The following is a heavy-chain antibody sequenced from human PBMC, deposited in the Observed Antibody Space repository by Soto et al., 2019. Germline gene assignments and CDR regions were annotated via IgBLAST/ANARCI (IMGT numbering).Heavy chain of an antibody. Sequence: PSETLSLTCGVSGGSIGSSAYYWTWIRQPPGKGLEWIGYIYYSGSTFYNPSLRSRLAISVDTSKNQFSLRLSSVTAADTAVYYCASRPGYCTNGVCYNHFDYWGQGILVTVSS. D-gene: IGHD2-8*01. J-gene: IGHJ4*02. V-gene: IGHV4-30-4*01. CDR3: ASRPGYCTNGVCYNHFDY. CDR1: GGSIGSSAYY. CDR2: IYYSGST.